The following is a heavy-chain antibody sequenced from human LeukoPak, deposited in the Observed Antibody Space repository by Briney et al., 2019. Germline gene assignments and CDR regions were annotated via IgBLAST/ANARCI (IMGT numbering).Heavy chain of an antibody. CDR2: INHSGST. D-gene: IGHD2-2*01. CDR1: GGSFSGYY. V-gene: IGHV4-34*01. J-gene: IGHJ5*02. CDR3: ASTKSEVVPAATFDP. Sequence: SETLSLTCAVYGGSFSGYYWSWIRPPPGKGLEWIGEINHSGSTNYNPSLKSRVTISVDTSKNQFSLKLSSVTAADTAVYYCASTKSEVVPAATFDPWGQGTLVTVSS.